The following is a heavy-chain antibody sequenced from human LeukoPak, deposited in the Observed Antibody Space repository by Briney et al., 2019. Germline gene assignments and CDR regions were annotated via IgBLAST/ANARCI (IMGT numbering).Heavy chain of an antibody. CDR1: GGSFSGYY. CDR3: ARARGGYSYGHHY. Sequence: PSETLSLTCAVYGGSFSGYYWSWIRQPPGKGLEWIGEINHSGSTNYNPSLKSRVTISVDTSKNQFSLKLSSVTAADTAVYYCARARGGYSYGHHYWGQGTLVTVSS. V-gene: IGHV4-34*01. D-gene: IGHD5-18*01. CDR2: INHSGST. J-gene: IGHJ4*02.